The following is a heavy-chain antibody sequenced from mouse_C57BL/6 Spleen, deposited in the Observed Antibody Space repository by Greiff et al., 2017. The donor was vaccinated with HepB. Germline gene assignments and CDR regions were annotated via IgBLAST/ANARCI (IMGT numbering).Heavy chain of an antibody. V-gene: IGHV1-54*01. CDR1: GYAFTNYL. CDR2: INPGSGGT. D-gene: IGHD2-12*01. Sequence: VKLQESGAELVRPGTSVKVSCKASGYAFTNYLIEWVKQRPGQGLEWIGVINPGSGGTNYNEKFKGKATLTADKSSSTAYMQLSSLTSEDSAVYFCARSWDYTYYFDYWGQGTTLTVSS. J-gene: IGHJ2*01. CDR3: ARSWDYTYYFDY.